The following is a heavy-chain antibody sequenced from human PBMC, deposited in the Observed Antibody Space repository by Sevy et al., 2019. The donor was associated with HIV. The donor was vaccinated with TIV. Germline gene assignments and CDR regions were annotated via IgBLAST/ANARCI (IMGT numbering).Heavy chain of an antibody. CDR2: ISGSDGTI. D-gene: IGHD4-17*01. CDR1: GFTFSDYY. J-gene: IGHJ6*02. V-gene: IGHV3-11*01. CDR3: ARDHVKDGDLGDYYYYAMDV. Sequence: GGSLRLSCAASGFTFSDYYMSWIRQAPGKGLEWISYISGSDGTIYYADSVKGRFPISRDNAKNPLHLQMNSLRAEDTAVYYCARDHVKDGDLGDYYYYAMDVWGQGTTVTVSS.